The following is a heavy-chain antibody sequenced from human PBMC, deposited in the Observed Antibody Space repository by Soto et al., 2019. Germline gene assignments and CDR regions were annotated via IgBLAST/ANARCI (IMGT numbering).Heavy chain of an antibody. J-gene: IGHJ6*02. CDR3: ARDPPRGGMDV. V-gene: IGHV1-2*04. CDR1: GYTFTGYY. Sequence: QVQLVQSGAEVKKPGASVKVSCKASGYTFTGYYMHWVRQAPGQGLEWMGWINPNSGGTNYAQKLQGWVTMTRDTTISTAYMELSRLRSDDTAVYYCARDPPRGGMDVWGQGTTVTVSS. CDR2: INPNSGGT.